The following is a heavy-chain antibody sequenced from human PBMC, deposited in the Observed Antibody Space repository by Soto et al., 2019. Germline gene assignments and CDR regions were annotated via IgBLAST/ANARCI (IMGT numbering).Heavy chain of an antibody. J-gene: IGHJ5*02. CDR1: GGAISGYY. V-gene: IGHV4-4*07. CDR2: IYSSGGT. D-gene: IGHD3-10*02. Sequence: SAETLSLTCTVSGGAISGYYWTWIRQPAGKGLEWIWRIYSSGGTKYNPSLKSRVDMSLDMSKNQFSLRLNSVTAADTAVYYCARGQRCSDSFDXWGQGTLVTVSX. CDR3: ARGQRCSDSFDX.